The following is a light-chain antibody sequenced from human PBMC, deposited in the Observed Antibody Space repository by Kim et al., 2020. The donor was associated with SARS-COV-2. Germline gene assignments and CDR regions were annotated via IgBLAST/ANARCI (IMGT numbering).Light chain of an antibody. Sequence: PGDRAPGSCRASQNVNSSFLAWYQQRPGQAPGRPICGATNRAPGIPDSVSGSGYGRDFTLTISRLEAEDFAVYYCEHFGSATPRYSFGQGTKLEI. CDR2: GAT. CDR1: QNVNSSF. J-gene: IGKJ2*03. CDR3: EHFGSATPRYS. V-gene: IGKV3-20*01.